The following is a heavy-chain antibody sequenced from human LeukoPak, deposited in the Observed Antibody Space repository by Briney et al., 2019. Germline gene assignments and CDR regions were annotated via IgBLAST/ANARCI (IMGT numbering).Heavy chain of an antibody. D-gene: IGHD2-2*01. CDR2: ISAYSGDT. J-gene: IGHJ5*02. Sequence: ASVKVSCKASGYTFTSYGISWVRQAPGQGLEWMGWISAYSGDTNYAQKFQGRATMTTDTSTSTAYMELRSLSSDDTAVYYCARGGDCSSTSCYLRRNWFDPWGQGTLVTVSS. CDR1: GYTFTSYG. CDR3: ARGGDCSSTSCYLRRNWFDP. V-gene: IGHV1-18*01.